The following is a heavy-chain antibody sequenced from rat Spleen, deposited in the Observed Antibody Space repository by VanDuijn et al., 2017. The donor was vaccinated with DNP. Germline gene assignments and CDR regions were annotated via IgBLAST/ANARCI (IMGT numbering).Heavy chain of an antibody. V-gene: IGHV5-25*01. CDR3: ARGGRSYFDY. Sequence: EVQLVESGGGLVQPGRTLKLSGAASGFTFSDYNMAWVLQAPKKGLEWVASISASGGSTYYPVSVKGRFTISRDNAKNTLYLQMNSLRSEDTATYYCARGGRSYFDYWGQGVMVTVSS. J-gene: IGHJ2*01. D-gene: IGHD1-11*01. CDR1: GFTFSDYN. CDR2: ISASGGST.